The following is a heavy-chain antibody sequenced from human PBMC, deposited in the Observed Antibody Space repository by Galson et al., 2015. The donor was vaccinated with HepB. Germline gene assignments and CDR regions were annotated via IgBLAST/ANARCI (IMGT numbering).Heavy chain of an antibody. CDR2: IYYSGST. J-gene: IGHJ4*02. D-gene: IGHD3-3*01. Sequence: ETLSLTCTVSGGSISSHYWSWIRQPPGKGLEWIGYIYYSGSTNYNPSLKSRVTISVDTSKNQFSLKLSSVTAADTAVYYCARGLYYDFWSGHPYYFDYWGQGTLVTVSS. CDR1: GGSISSHY. V-gene: IGHV4-59*11. CDR3: ARGLYYDFWSGHPYYFDY.